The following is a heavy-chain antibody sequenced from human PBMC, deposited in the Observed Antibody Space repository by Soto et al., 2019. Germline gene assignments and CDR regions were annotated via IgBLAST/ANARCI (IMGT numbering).Heavy chain of an antibody. D-gene: IGHD6-13*01. CDR2: IYYSGST. CDR1: GGSISSYY. CDR3: ARDGSAYSSPYFDY. Sequence: SETLSLTCTVSGGSISSYYWSWIRQPPGKGLEWIGYIYYSGSTNYNPSLKSRVTISVDTSKNQFSLKLSSVTAADTAVYYCARDGSAYSSPYFDYWGQGTLVTVSS. J-gene: IGHJ4*02. V-gene: IGHV4-59*01.